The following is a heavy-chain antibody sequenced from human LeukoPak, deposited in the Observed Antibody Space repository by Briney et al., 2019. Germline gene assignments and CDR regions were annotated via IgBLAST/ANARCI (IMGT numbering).Heavy chain of an antibody. CDR1: GLTFSNYA. CDR3: AKDGYCSSTSCSGLFDY. Sequence: GGSLRLSCAASGLTFSNYAMNWVRQASGKGLEWVSGITDSGRKTYYADSVKGRFSISRDNSRNTVYLQMSDLRAEDTAVYYCAKDGYCSSTSCSGLFDYWGQGTLVTVSS. D-gene: IGHD2-2*03. V-gene: IGHV3-23*01. J-gene: IGHJ4*02. CDR2: ITDSGRKT.